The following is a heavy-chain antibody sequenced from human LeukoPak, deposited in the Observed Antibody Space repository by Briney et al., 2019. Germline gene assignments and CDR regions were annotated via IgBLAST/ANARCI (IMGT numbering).Heavy chain of an antibody. CDR1: GFTFSSYG. CDR2: ISYDGSNK. Sequence: GGSLRLSCAASGFTFSSYGMHWVRQAPGKGLEWVAVISYDGSNKYYADSVKGRFTISRDNSKNTLYLQMNSLRAEDTAVYYCAKSRITMVRGEYYYGMDVWGQGTTVTVSS. CDR3: AKSRITMVRGEYYYGMDV. J-gene: IGHJ6*02. D-gene: IGHD3-10*01. V-gene: IGHV3-30*18.